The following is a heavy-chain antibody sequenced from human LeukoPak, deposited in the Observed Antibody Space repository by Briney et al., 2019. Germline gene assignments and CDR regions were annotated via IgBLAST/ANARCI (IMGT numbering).Heavy chain of an antibody. CDR2: IDPSDSNT. J-gene: IGHJ4*02. CDR3: ARHFYDTNPSDY. CDR1: GYGFTTFW. D-gene: IGHD3-22*01. Sequence: GASLQISSKGSGYGFTTFWISWVRQMSGKGREWMGMIDPSDSNTNYSPSFQGHVTISADRSISTAFLQWSSLKASDSAMYYCARHFYDTNPSDYWGQGTLVTVAS. V-gene: IGHV5-10-1*01.